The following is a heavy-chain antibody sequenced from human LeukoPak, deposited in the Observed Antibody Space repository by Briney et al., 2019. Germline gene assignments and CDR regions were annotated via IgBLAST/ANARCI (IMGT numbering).Heavy chain of an antibody. V-gene: IGHV4-59*08. CDR3: ARVVTRYCSGGSCYPPPLLGY. J-gene: IGHJ4*02. CDR2: IYYSGST. D-gene: IGHD2-15*01. CDR1: GGSISSYY. Sequence: SETLSLTCTVFGGSISSYYWSWIRQPPGKGLEWIGYIYYSGSTNYNPSLKSRVTISVDTSKNQFSLKLSSVTAADTAVYYCARVVTRYCSGGSCYPPPLLGYWGQGTLVTVSS.